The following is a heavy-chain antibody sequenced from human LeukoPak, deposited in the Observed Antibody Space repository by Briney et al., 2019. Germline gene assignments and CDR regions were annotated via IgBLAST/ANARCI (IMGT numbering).Heavy chain of an antibody. Sequence: SETLSLTCTVSGGSISSSSCYWGWIRQPPGKGLEWIGDIYYSGSTNYNPSLKSRVTGSVDTSRNQFSLKLSSVTAADTAVYYCARHVPSGLRIVVVTSDWYFDLWGRGTLVTVSS. CDR2: IYYSGST. V-gene: IGHV4-39*01. CDR1: GGSISSSSCY. J-gene: IGHJ2*01. CDR3: ARHVPSGLRIVVVTSDWYFDL. D-gene: IGHD2-21*02.